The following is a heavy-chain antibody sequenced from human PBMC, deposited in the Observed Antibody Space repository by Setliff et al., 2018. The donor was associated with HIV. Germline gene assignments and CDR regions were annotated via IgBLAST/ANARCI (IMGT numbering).Heavy chain of an antibody. J-gene: IGHJ2*01. CDR2: INSGTGNT. D-gene: IGHD4-17*01. V-gene: IGHV1-3*01. CDR3: ANSVTDASYWYFIH. Sequence: ASVKVSCKASGFIFTNYGIHWVRQAPGHSLEWMGFINSGTGNTIYSQKFQGRVTFSRDTSASTAYMELSSLRSEDTAAYYCANSVTDASYWYFIHWGRGSPVTVSS. CDR1: GFIFTNYG.